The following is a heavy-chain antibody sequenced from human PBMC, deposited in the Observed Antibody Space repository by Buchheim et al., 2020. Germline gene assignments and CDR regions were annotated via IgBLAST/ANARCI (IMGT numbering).Heavy chain of an antibody. CDR2: IYHDGSS. V-gene: IGHV4-39*01. CDR1: GGSISRTIYY. Sequence: QLQLQESGPGLVKPSETLSLTCSVSGGSISRTIYYWGWIRQPPGKGLEWIGSIYHDGSSYYHPSLKSRVTLSADTSKTQFPLKLSSVTAADTAVYYCASPFTSSYDFDYWGQGTL. J-gene: IGHJ4*02. CDR3: ASPFTSSYDFDY. D-gene: IGHD3-16*01.